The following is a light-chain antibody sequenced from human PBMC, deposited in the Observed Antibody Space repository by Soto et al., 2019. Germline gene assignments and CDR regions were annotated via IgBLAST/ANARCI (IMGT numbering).Light chain of an antibody. J-gene: IGKJ1*01. V-gene: IGKV1-5*01. CDR1: QGISGW. CDR3: HQDHAYCT. CDR2: EAS. Sequence: DTQLTQSPSTLAASGGDRVTITCRASQGISGWLAWYQQKPGKAPRLLIYEASTLESGVPSRVSGSGSGTEFTLTINRPHPGHYAAYFCHQDHAYCTCGQATSVESK.